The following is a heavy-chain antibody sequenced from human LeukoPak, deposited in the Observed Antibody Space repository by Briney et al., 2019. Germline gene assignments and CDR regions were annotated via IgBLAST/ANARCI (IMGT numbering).Heavy chain of an antibody. CDR2: IFVGSGNT. D-gene: IGHD5-12*01. CDR1: GFSFTSSA. J-gene: IGHJ4*02. V-gene: IGHV1-58*02. CDR3: AAERYAALGY. Sequence: SVKVSCKASGFSFTSSAMQWVRQARGQRLECIGWIFVGSGNTNYAQKFQERVTITRDMTRSTAYMELSSLRSEDKAVYYCAAERYAALGYWGQGTLVTVSS.